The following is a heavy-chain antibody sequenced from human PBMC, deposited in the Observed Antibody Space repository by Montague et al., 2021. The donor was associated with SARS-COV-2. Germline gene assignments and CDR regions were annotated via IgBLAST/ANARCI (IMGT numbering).Heavy chain of an antibody. Sequence: SETLSLTCAVSGGSISSSDFYWGWIRQPPGKGLEWIGTIYYSGTTYYSPSLKSRVTISVDTSKNQFSLKLNSVPAADTSVYFCARHDARGDCPYTTCLGALDIWGQGTMVTVSS. CDR3: ARHDARGDCPYTTCLGALDI. CDR2: IYYSGTT. D-gene: IGHD3-16*01. J-gene: IGHJ3*02. CDR1: GGSISSSDFY. V-gene: IGHV4-39*01.